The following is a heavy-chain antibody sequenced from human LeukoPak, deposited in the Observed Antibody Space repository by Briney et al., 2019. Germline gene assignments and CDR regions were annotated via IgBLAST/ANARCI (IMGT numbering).Heavy chain of an antibody. D-gene: IGHD2-2*01. V-gene: IGHV3-21*01. J-gene: IGHJ4*02. Sequence: GGSLRLSCAASGFTLSSYSMNWVRQAPGRGLEWVTSISRSSRYIYYADSVKRQFTISRDNAKNSLHLQMNSLRAENTGVYYCARLLREYELLTPSPVDYWGEGSLVTVSS. CDR1: GFTLSSYS. CDR2: ISRSSRYI. CDR3: ARLLREYELLTPSPVDY.